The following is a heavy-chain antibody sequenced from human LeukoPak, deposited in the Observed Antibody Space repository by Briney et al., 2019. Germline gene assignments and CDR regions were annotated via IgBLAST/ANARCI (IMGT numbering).Heavy chain of an antibody. CDR1: GFTFNSRS. CDR3: ARELHYYDSSGVIPDFDY. Sequence: GGSLRLSCAASGFTFNSRSMNWVRQAPGKGLEWVSYISSSSSTIYSADSVKGRFTISRDNAKNSLYLQMNSLRAEDTAVYYCARELHYYDSSGVIPDFDYWGQGTLVTVSS. V-gene: IGHV3-48*01. D-gene: IGHD3-22*01. J-gene: IGHJ4*02. CDR2: ISSSSSTI.